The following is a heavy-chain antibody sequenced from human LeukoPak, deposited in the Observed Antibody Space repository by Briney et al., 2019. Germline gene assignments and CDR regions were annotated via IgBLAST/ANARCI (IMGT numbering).Heavy chain of an antibody. CDR3: ARESDVDTAMFVYYFDY. CDR1: GGTFSSYA. CDR2: IIPIFGTA. D-gene: IGHD5-18*01. Sequence: GSSVKVSCKVSGGTFSSYAISWVRQAPGQGLEWMGGIIPIFGTANYAQKFQGRVTITADESTSTAYMELSSLRSEDTAVYYCARESDVDTAMFVYYFDYWGQGTLVTVSS. J-gene: IGHJ4*02. V-gene: IGHV1-69*01.